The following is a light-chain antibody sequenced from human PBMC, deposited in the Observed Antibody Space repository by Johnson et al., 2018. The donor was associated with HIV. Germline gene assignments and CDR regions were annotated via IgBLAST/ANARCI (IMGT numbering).Light chain of an antibody. CDR2: DND. V-gene: IGLV1-51*01. CDR3: GTWASSLIAHYV. J-gene: IGLJ1*01. CDR1: SSNIGNNY. Sequence: QSVLTQPPSVSAAPGQKVTISCSGSSSNIGNNYVSWYQQLPGTAPKLVIYDNDKRPSGIPDRFSGSKSGTSATLGIAGLQTGDEADYYCGTWASSLIAHYVFGTGTKITVL.